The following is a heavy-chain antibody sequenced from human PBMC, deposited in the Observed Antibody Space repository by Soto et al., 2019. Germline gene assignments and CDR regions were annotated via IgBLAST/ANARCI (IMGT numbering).Heavy chain of an antibody. J-gene: IGHJ6*02. D-gene: IGHD6-19*01. V-gene: IGHV1-69*01. CDR1: GGTFRTYA. CDR3: AKGAVAGTPTSYYYSVMDF. Sequence: QVQLLQSGAEVKKPGSSVRVSCEASGGTFRTYAISWVRQAPGQGLEWMGEIIPIFGTVNYAQKLQGRVTITADESTTTVYTGLRSLRSGDTVVDYCAKGAVAGTPTSYYYSVMDFWGQGTTVTVSS. CDR2: IIPIFGTV.